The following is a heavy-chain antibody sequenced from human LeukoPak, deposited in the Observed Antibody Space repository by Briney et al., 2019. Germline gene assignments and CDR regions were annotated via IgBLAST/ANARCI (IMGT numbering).Heavy chain of an antibody. J-gene: IGHJ5*02. CDR3: ARGYYYCDGSGYDWFDP. D-gene: IGHD3-22*01. V-gene: IGHV4-38-2*02. CDR2: IYHSGST. CDR1: GYSISSGYY. Sequence: SETLSLTCTVSGYSISSGYYWGWIRQPPGKGLEWIGSIYHSGSTYYNPSLKSRVTISVDTSKNQFSLKLSSVTAADTAVYYCARGYYYCDGSGYDWFDPWGQGTLVTVSS.